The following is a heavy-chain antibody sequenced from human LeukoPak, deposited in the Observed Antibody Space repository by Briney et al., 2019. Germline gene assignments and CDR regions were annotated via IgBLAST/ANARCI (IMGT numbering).Heavy chain of an antibody. CDR2: IPSDGTNK. Sequence: GGSLRLSCAASGFTSSTYGMHWVRQAPGKGLEWVALIPSDGTNKYYADSVKGRFTISRDNSKNTLYLQMNSLRAEDTALYYCARGEYNGFDYWGQGTVVSVSS. J-gene: IGHJ4*02. CDR1: GFTSSTYG. V-gene: IGHV3-30*03. D-gene: IGHD1-14*01. CDR3: ARGEYNGFDY.